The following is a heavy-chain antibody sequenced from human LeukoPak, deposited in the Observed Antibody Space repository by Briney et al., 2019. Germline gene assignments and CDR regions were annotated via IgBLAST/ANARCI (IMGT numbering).Heavy chain of an antibody. D-gene: IGHD3-3*01. CDR1: GGSISSSFCY. CDR2: IYSSGST. J-gene: IGHJ5*02. V-gene: IGHV4-39*07. Sequence: SSETLSLTCTVSGGSISSSFCYWGWIRQPPGKGLEWIGSIYSSGSTYYNPSLKSRVTISVDTSKNQFSLKLTSVTAADTAVYYCARGLQILWSGYYLNRRNWFDPWGQGTLVTVSS. CDR3: ARGLQILWSGYYLNRRNWFDP.